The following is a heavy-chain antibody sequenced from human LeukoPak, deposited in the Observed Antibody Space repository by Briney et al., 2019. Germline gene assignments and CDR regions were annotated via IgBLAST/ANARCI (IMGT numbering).Heavy chain of an antibody. CDR3: ARVQGGDGYNPELYYYGMDV. V-gene: IGHV1-69*04. CDR1: GGTFSSYA. D-gene: IGHD5-24*01. J-gene: IGHJ6*02. Sequence: ASVKVSCKASGGTFSSYAISWVRQAPGQGLEWMGRIIPIFGIANYAQKFQGRVTITADKSTSTAYMELSSLRSEDTAVYYCARVQGGDGYNPELYYYGMDVWGQGTTVTVSS. CDR2: IIPIFGIA.